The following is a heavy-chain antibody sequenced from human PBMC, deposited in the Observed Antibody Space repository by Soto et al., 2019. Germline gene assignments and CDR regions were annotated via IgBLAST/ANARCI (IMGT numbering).Heavy chain of an antibody. J-gene: IGHJ4*02. D-gene: IGHD3-10*01. Sequence: VSLRLSCAASGFTFSSYSMNWVRQAPWKGLEWVSSISSSSSYIYYADSVKGRFTISRDNAKNSLYLQMNSLRAEDTAVYYCASLPTMVRGVISPPFDYWGQGTLVTVSS. V-gene: IGHV3-21*01. CDR1: GFTFSSYS. CDR2: ISSSSSYI. CDR3: ASLPTMVRGVISPPFDY.